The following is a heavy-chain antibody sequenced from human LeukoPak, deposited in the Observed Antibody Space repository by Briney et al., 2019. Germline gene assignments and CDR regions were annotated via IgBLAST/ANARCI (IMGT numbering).Heavy chain of an antibody. Sequence: PSETLSLTCAVYGGSFSGYYWSWIRQPPGKGLEWIGEINHSGSTNYNPSLKSRVTISVDTSKNQFSLKLSSVTAADTAVYYCASLYCSSTSCYDYWGQGTLLPVSS. CDR2: INHSGST. J-gene: IGHJ4*02. V-gene: IGHV4-34*01. CDR1: GGSFSGYY. D-gene: IGHD2-2*01. CDR3: ASLYCSSTSCYDY.